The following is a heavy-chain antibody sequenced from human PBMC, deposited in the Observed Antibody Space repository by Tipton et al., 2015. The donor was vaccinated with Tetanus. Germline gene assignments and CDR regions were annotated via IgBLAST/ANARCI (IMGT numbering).Heavy chain of an antibody. V-gene: IGHV4-4*07. CDR3: ARGITDGYNRRFDS. CDR1: RGPISSYY. J-gene: IGHJ4*02. Sequence: TLSLTCSVSRGPISSYYWSWIRQPAGKGLEWIGHISNGNPDYAPSLKSRVTLSVDTSKNEFSLRLRSVTAADTGVYYCARGITDGYNRRFDSWGQGTLVAVSP. D-gene: IGHD5-24*01. CDR2: ISNGNP.